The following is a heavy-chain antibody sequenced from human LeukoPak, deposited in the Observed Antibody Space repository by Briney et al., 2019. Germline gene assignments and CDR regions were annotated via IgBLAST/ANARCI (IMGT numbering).Heavy chain of an antibody. CDR1: GFTFSNAW. D-gene: IGHD3-22*01. Sequence: GGSLRLSCAASGFTFSNAWMSWVRQAPGKGLEWVGRIKSKTDGGATDYAAPVKGRFTISRDDSKNTLYLQMNSLKTEDTAVYYCTTDCHYYDSSGYYLCYFDYWGQGTLVTVSS. J-gene: IGHJ4*02. V-gene: IGHV3-15*01. CDR3: TTDCHYYDSSGYYLCYFDY. CDR2: IKSKTDGGAT.